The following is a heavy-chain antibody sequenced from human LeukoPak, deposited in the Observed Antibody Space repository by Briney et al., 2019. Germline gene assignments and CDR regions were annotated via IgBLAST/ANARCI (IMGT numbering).Heavy chain of an antibody. V-gene: IGHV3-23*01. J-gene: IGHJ4*02. D-gene: IGHD3-10*01. CDR2: ISGSGGST. CDR1: GFTFSSYA. Sequence: PGGSLRLSCAASGFTFSSYAMSWVRQAPGKGLEWVSAISGSGGSTYYADSVKGRFTISRDNSKNTLYLQMNSLRAEDTAVYYCAKDRWHYYGSGSYYNHFDYWGQGTLVTVSS. CDR3: AKDRWHYYGSGSYYNHFDY.